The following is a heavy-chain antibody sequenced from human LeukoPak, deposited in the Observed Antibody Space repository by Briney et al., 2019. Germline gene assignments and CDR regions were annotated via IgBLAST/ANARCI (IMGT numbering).Heavy chain of an antibody. CDR3: ARGASRDGSGY. CDR1: VFTVSSNY. Sequence: GGSLRLSCTAAVFTVSSNYMSWGRQAPGKGLGWVSVIYSGGGTYYADSVKGRFTISRDNSKNTLYLQMNSLRAEDTAVYYCARGASRDGSGYWGQGTLVTVSS. J-gene: IGHJ4*02. V-gene: IGHV3-66*01. CDR2: IYSGGGT. D-gene: IGHD5-24*01.